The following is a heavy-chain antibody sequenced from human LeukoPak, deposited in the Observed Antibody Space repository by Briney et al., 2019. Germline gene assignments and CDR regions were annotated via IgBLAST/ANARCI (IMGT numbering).Heavy chain of an antibody. V-gene: IGHV1-18*04. CDR2: ISAYNGNT. CDR1: GYTFTGYY. Sequence: ASVKVSCKASGYTFTGYYMHWVRQAPGQGLEWMGWISAYNGNTNYAQKLQGRVTMTTDTSTSTAYMELRSLRSDDTAVYYCARTRTIVGADSWFDPWGQGTLVTVSS. D-gene: IGHD1-26*01. J-gene: IGHJ5*02. CDR3: ARTRTIVGADSWFDP.